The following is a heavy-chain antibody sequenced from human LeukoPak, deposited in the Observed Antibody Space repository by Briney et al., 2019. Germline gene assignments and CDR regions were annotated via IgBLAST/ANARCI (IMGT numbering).Heavy chain of an antibody. D-gene: IGHD6-13*01. V-gene: IGHV4-4*07. CDR3: ARGKLQAAAGRPWFDP. Sequence: SETLSLTCSVSGGSISADYWIWIRQPAGKGLEYIGRYYPNGNTNYNPSLKSRVTISVDTSKNQFSLRLSSVTAADTAVYYCARGKLQAAAGRPWFDPWGQGTLVTVSS. CDR2: YYPNGNT. J-gene: IGHJ5*02. CDR1: GGSISADY.